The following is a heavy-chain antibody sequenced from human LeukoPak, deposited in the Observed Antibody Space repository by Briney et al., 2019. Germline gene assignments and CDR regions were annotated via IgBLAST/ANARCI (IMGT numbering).Heavy chain of an antibody. CDR1: GFTFNNAW. CDR3: TAGTGRSDFDC. J-gene: IGHJ4*02. CDR2: IKRKGDDGTI. D-gene: IGHD3/OR15-3a*01. V-gene: IGHV3-15*01. Sequence: PGGSLRLSCAASGFTFNNAWMSWVRQAPGKGPEWVGRIKRKGDDGTIDYAAPVKGRFTISRDDSKNTLYLQMNSLKSEDTAVYYCTAGTGRSDFDCWGQGTLVTVSS.